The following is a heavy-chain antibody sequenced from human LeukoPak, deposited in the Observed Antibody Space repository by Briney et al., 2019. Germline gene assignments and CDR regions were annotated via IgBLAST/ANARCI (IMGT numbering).Heavy chain of an antibody. CDR1: GFTFDDYA. D-gene: IGHD1-26*01. Sequence: PGGSLRLSCAASGFTFDDYAMHWVRQAPGKGLEWVSGISWNSGSIGYADSVKGRFTISRDNAKNSLYLQMNSLRAEDTALYYCAKGTATGAFDIWGQGTMVTVSS. V-gene: IGHV3-9*01. CDR3: AKGTATGAFDI. J-gene: IGHJ3*02. CDR2: ISWNSGSI.